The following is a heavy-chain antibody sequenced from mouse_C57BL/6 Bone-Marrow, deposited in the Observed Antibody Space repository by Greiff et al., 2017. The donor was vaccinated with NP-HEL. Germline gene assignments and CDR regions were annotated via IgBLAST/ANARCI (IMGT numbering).Heavy chain of an antibody. CDR3: VRGRGLGIFITTVVALDY. CDR2: IHLYSGST. V-gene: IGHV1-64*01. D-gene: IGHD1-1*01. J-gene: IGHJ2*01. Sequence: QQRPGQVLERIGMIHLYSGSTNYNDKFKSKATLTVDKSTSTAYMQLSSLTSDDSAVYYCVRGRGLGIFITTVVALDYWGQGTTLTVSS.